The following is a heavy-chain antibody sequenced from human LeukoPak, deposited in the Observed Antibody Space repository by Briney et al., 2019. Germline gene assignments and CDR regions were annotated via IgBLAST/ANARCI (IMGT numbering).Heavy chain of an antibody. J-gene: IGHJ6*02. Sequence: GGSLRLSCAASGFTFDDYAMHWVRQAPGKGLEWVSGISWNSGSIGYADSVKGRFTISRDNAKNSLYLQMNSLRAEDTALYYCAKEIGRRYYYYGMDVWGQGTTVTVSS. V-gene: IGHV3-9*01. CDR3: AKEIGRRYYYYGMDV. D-gene: IGHD3-22*01. CDR1: GFTFDDYA. CDR2: ISWNSGSI.